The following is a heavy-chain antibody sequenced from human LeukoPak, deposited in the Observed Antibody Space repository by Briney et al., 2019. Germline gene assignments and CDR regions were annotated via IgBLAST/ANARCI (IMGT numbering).Heavy chain of an antibody. J-gene: IGHJ5*02. D-gene: IGHD5-12*01. CDR1: GGTFSNYA. Sequence: SVKVSCKASGGTFSNYALSWVRQAPGQGLEWMGAIIPFLDTSNYPPKFQDRVAITTDESTSTAYMELSSLRSDDTAVYYCARAQAGNYDWPLDLWGQGTLVTVSS. CDR2: IIPFLDTS. CDR3: ARAQAGNYDWPLDL. V-gene: IGHV1-69*05.